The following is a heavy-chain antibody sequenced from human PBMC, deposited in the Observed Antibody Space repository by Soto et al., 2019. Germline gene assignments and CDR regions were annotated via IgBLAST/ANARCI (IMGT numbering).Heavy chain of an antibody. J-gene: IGHJ4*02. D-gene: IGHD2-2*01. V-gene: IGHV3-23*01. CDR3: AKAPTRHTSNCYDY. CDR2: ISGSGGST. Sequence: LRLSCAASGFTFSSYAMSWVRQAPGKGLEWVSAISGSGGSTYYADSVKGRFTISRDNSKNTLYLQMNSLRAEDTAVYYCAKAPTRHTSNCYDYWGQGTLVTVSS. CDR1: GFTFSSYA.